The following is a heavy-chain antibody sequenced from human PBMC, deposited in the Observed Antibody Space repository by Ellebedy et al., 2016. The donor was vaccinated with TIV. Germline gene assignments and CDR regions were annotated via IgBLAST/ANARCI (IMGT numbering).Heavy chain of an antibody. J-gene: IGHJ3*02. CDR1: GFSSSSYW. CDR2: IRQDGSEK. Sequence: GGSLRLSCAASGFSSSSYWMTWVRQAPGKGLEWVANIRQDGSEKYYVDSVTGRFTISRDNAKNSLYLQMNSLRAEDTAVYYCATDGSYGDYLSPTHAFVMWGQGTLVTVSA. CDR3: ATDGSYGDYLSPTHAFVM. V-gene: IGHV3-7*01. D-gene: IGHD4-17*01.